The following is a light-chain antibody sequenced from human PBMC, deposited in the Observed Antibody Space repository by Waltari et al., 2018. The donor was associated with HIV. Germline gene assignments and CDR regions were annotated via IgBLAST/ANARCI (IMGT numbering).Light chain of an antibody. Sequence: DIQMTQSPSSLSASVGDRVTITCQASRDIHNFVNWYQQKPGKAPKILIYDAFKLETGVPSRFNGSASGTHFTFTINKVQPEDTATYYCQQYDAHPPWTFGQGTKVEIK. CDR1: RDIHNF. CDR2: DAF. V-gene: IGKV1-33*01. J-gene: IGKJ1*01. CDR3: QQYDAHPPWT.